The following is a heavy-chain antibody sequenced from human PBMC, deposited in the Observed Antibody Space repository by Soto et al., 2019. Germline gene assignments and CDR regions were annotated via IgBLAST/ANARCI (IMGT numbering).Heavy chain of an antibody. D-gene: IGHD6-19*01. CDR3: ARVRNSGWYALYYGRAV. V-gene: IGHV3-30*07. J-gene: IGHJ6*02. Sequence: DSVKGRFTISRDDSKNTLYLQMNSLRVEDTGLYYCARVRNSGWYALYYGRAVWGQGTTVTVSS.